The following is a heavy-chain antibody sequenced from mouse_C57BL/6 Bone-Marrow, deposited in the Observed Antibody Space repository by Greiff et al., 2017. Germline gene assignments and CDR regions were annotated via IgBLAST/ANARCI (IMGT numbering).Heavy chain of an antibody. CDR2: IYPRSGNT. D-gene: IGHD2-2*01. V-gene: IGHV1-81*01. Sequence: QVHVKQSGAELARPGASVKLSCKASGYTFTSYGISWVKQRTGQGLEWIGEIYPRSGNTYYNEKFKGKATLTADKSSSTAYMELRSLTSEDSAVYCCGRGGLRRPYAMDYWGQGTSVTVSS. CDR3: GRGGLRRPYAMDY. CDR1: GYTFTSYG. J-gene: IGHJ4*01.